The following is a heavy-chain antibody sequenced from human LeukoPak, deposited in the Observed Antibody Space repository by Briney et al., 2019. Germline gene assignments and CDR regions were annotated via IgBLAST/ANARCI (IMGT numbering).Heavy chain of an antibody. D-gene: IGHD3-10*01. CDR2: IIPILGIA. Sequence: GASVKVSCKASGGTFSSYAISWVRQAPGQGLEWMGRIIPILGIANYAQKFQGRVTITADNSTSTAYMELSSLRSEDTAVYYCARDQIDYGSGSYFFAFDIWGQGTMVTVSS. CDR3: ARDQIDYGSGSYFFAFDI. J-gene: IGHJ3*02. V-gene: IGHV1-69*04. CDR1: GGTFSSYA.